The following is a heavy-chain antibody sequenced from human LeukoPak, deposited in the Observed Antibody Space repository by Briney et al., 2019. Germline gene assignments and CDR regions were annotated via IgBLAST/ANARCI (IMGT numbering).Heavy chain of an antibody. D-gene: IGHD3-9*01. CDR3: ARDAYDILTGYYNFDY. Sequence: GASVKVSCKASGGTSSSYAISWVRQAPGQGLEWMGGIIPIFGTANYAQKFQGRVTMTRNTSISTAYMELNSLRSEDTAVYYCARDAYDILTGYYNFDYWGQGTLVTVSS. CDR2: IIPIFGTA. V-gene: IGHV1-69*05. J-gene: IGHJ4*02. CDR1: GGTSSSYA.